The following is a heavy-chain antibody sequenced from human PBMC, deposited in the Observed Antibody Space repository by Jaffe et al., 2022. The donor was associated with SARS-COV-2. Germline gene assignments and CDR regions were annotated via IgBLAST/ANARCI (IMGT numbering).Heavy chain of an antibody. CDR1: GFTFSSYG. Sequence: QVQLVESGGGVVQPGRSLRLSCAASGFTFSSYGMHWVRQAPGKGLEWVAVISYDGSNKYYADSVKGRFTISRDNSKNTLYLQMNSLRAEDTAVYYCAKALSEVIIGGWFDPWGQGTLVTVSS. D-gene: IGHD3-3*01. CDR3: AKALSEVIIGGWFDP. V-gene: IGHV3-30*18. CDR2: ISYDGSNK. J-gene: IGHJ5*02.